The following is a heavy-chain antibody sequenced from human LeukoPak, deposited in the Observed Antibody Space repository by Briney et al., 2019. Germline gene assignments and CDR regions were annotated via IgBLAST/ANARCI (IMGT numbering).Heavy chain of an antibody. CDR3: ARDRDDYGDY. J-gene: IGHJ4*02. Sequence: GGSLRPSCAASGFTFSSYAMHWVRQAPGKGLEWVAVISYDGSNKYYADSVKGRFTISRDNSKNTLYLQMNSLRAEDTAVYYCARDRDDYGDYWGQGTLVTVSS. CDR2: ISYDGSNK. D-gene: IGHD5-24*01. CDR1: GFTFSSYA. V-gene: IGHV3-30-3*01.